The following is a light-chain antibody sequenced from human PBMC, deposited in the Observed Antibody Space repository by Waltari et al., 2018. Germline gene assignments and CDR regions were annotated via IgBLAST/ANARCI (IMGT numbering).Light chain of an antibody. Sequence: QRIQSRTTLSASVGDRVTIPCRASQTISSWLAWYQQKPGKAPQLLIYKASTLERAVSSRFSGSGAETDSTLTINSLPPNDTATYYCQPYHLYPLTFSGGTKVEIK. CDR1: QTISSW. V-gene: IGKV1-5*03. CDR3: QPYHLYPLT. CDR2: KAS. J-gene: IGKJ4*01.